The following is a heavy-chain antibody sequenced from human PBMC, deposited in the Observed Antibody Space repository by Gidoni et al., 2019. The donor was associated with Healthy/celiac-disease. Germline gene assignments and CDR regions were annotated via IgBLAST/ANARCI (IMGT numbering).Heavy chain of an antibody. D-gene: IGHD3-22*01. CDR1: GFTFSSYA. CDR3: AKIYDSSGYYYVVDY. V-gene: IGHV3-23*01. CDR2: ISGSGGST. J-gene: IGHJ4*02. Sequence: EVQLLESGGGLVQPGGSLSLSCAASGFTFSSYAMSWVRQAQGKGLEWVSAISGSGGSTYYADSVKGRFTISRDNSKNTLYLQMNSLRAEDTAVYYCAKIYDSSGYYYVVDYWGQGTLVTVSS.